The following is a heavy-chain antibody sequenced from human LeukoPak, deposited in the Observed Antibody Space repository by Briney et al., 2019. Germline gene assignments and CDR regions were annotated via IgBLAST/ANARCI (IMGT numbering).Heavy chain of an antibody. CDR2: IDPSGGST. Sequence: ASVKVSCKASGYTFPSYYMHWVRQAPGQGLEWMGIIDPSGGSTSYAQKFQGRVTTTEDTSTDTAYMELSSLRSEDTAVYYCATPTGDDAFDIWAKGQWSPSLQ. CDR1: GYTFPSYY. V-gene: IGHV1-46*01. J-gene: IGHJ3*02. D-gene: IGHD7-27*01. CDR3: ATPTGDDAFDI.